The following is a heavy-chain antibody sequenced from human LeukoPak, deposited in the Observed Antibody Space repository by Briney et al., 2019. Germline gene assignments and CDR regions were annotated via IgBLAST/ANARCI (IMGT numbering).Heavy chain of an antibody. J-gene: IGHJ5*02. CDR2: IIPIFGTA. CDR1: GGTFSSYA. D-gene: IGHD1-26*01. Sequence: SVKVSCKASGGTFSSYAISWARQAPGQGLERMGGIIPIFGTANYAQKFQGRVTITTDESTSTAYMELSSLRSEDTAVYYCASSPWELLYDNWFDPWGQGTLVTVSS. V-gene: IGHV1-69*05. CDR3: ASSPWELLYDNWFDP.